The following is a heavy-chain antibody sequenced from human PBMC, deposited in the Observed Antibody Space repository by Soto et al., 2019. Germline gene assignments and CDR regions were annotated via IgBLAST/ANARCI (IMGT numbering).Heavy chain of an antibody. CDR1: GYTFASYD. CDR3: ARWPDGYYYYGMDV. J-gene: IGHJ6*02. Sequence: QVQLVQSGAEVKKPGASVKVSCKASGYTFASYDINWVRQATGQGLEWMGWMNPNSGNTGYAQKFQGRVTMTRNTSISTAYMELSSLRSEDTAVYYCARWPDGYYYYGMDVWGQGTTVTVSS. CDR2: MNPNSGNT. V-gene: IGHV1-8*01.